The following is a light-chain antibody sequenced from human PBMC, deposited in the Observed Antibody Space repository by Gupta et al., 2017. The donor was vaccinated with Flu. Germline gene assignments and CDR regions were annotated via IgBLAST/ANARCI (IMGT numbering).Light chain of an antibody. CDR1: NSNIGINY. J-gene: IGLJ3*02. V-gene: IGLV1-47*01. CDR3: ATWDDSLSAGV. Sequence: QSVLTQPPSTSATPGQRVTFSCSGGNSNIGINYVYWYQQLPGAAPKLISYKSKQRPSGVPDRFSGSKSGTSASLAISGLRSEDEAEDYCATWDDSLSAGVFGGGTKLTVL. CDR2: KSK.